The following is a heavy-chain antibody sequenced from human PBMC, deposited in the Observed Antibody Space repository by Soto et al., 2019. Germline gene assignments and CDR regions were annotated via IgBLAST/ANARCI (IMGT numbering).Heavy chain of an antibody. V-gene: IGHV3-23*01. J-gene: IGHJ3*01. CDR1: GFTFSSHG. Sequence: GGSLRLSCAAPGFTFSSHGMSWFRQVPGKGLEWIAGLSRGGGTTYYADSVKGRFTISRDNSKNILDLIMNSLKVEDTALYYCAKDGQFRADGFDVWGQGRMVTVSS. CDR2: LSRGGGTT. D-gene: IGHD6-25*01. CDR3: AKDGQFRADGFDV.